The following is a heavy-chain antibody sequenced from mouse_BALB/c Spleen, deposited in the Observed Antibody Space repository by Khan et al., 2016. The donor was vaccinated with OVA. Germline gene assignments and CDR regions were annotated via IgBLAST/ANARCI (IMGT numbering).Heavy chain of an antibody. D-gene: IGHD1-1*01. J-gene: IGHJ2*01. CDR2: IDPYNGGT. Sequence: VRLQQSGPELVKPGASVKVSCKASGYSFTDYNMFWVKQSHGKSLEWIGYIDPYNGGTSYNQKFKGKATLTVDKSSSTAFMHLSILTSEDSAVFYCARTDYYGSSYYFDYWGQGTTLTVSS. CDR3: ARTDYYGSSYYFDY. V-gene: IGHV1S135*01. CDR1: GYSFTDYN.